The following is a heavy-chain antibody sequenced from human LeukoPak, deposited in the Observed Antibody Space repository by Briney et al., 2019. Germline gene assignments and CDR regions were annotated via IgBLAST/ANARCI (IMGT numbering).Heavy chain of an antibody. CDR1: GFTFSSYE. V-gene: IGHV4-34*01. D-gene: IGHD4-17*01. CDR3: ARHLRDGGYYGDPPTHYYYMDV. CDR2: INHSGST. J-gene: IGHJ6*03. Sequence: GSLRLSCSASGFTFSSYEMNWVRQPPGKGLEWSGEINHSGSTNYNPSLKSRVTISVDTSKSQFSLKLSSVTAADTAVYYCARHLRDGGYYGDPPTHYYYMDVWGKGTTVTISS.